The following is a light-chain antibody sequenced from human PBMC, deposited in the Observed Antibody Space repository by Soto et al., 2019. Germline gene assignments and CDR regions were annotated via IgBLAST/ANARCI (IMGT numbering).Light chain of an antibody. CDR2: SAS. CDR1: QNIGTF. V-gene: IGKV1-39*01. Sequence: DIQLTQSPSSLSASVGDRVTITCRASQNIGTFLAWYQQRPGRVPHILIYSASTLQSGVPSRFSGSGSGTDFTLTINGLQPEDVAIYYCQESYDAPLTFGGGTKVEI. CDR3: QESYDAPLT. J-gene: IGKJ4*01.